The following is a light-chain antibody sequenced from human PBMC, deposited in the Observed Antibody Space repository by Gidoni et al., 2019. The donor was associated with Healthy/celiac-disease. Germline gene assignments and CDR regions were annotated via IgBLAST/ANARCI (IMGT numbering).Light chain of an antibody. CDR2: DAS. Sequence: DIQITHSPSSLSASVGDRVTITCQASQDISNYLNLYQQKPEKAPRLLIYDASNLETGVPSRFSGSGSGTDFTFTISSLQPEDIATYYCQQYDNLPLSITFGQXTRLEIK. V-gene: IGKV1-33*01. CDR1: QDISNY. J-gene: IGKJ5*01. CDR3: QQYDNLPLSIT.